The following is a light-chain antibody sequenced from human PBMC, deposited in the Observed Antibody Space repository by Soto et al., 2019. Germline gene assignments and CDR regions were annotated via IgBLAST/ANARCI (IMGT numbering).Light chain of an antibody. V-gene: IGLV2-14*01. CDR2: GVS. CDR3: STHTTSGALQV. Sequence: QSALTQPASVSGSPGQSITISCAGSGGDVVVYNYLSWYQQLPGKAPKLMIYGVSNRPSGVSNRFSGSKSGNTASLTISGLQADDEADYYCSTHTTSGALQVFGTGTKVTVL. CDR1: GGDVVVYNY. J-gene: IGLJ1*01.